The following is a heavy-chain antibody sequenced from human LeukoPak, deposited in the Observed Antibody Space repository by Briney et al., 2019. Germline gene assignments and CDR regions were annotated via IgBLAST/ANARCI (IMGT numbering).Heavy chain of an antibody. Sequence: GGSLRLSCAASGFTFSSYSMNWVRQAPGKGLEWVSSISSSGSYIYYADSVKGRLTISRDNAKNSLYLQMNSLRAEDTAVYYCAVEDYGSGIGYWGQGTLVTVSS. V-gene: IGHV3-21*01. J-gene: IGHJ4*02. D-gene: IGHD3-10*01. CDR2: ISSSGSYI. CDR1: GFTFSSYS. CDR3: AVEDYGSGIGY.